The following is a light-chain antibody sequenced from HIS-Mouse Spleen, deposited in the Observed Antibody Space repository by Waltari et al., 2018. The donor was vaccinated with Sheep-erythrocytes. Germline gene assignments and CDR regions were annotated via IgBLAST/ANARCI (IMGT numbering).Light chain of an antibody. V-gene: IGLV2-8*01. J-gene: IGLJ1*01. CDR3: SSYAGSNNYV. CDR1: SSDVGGYNY. Sequence: QSALTQPASVSGSPGQSITISCTGTSSDVGGYNYVSWYQQHPGKAPKLMIYEVSKRRSGVPDRFSGSKSGNAASLTVSGLQAEDEADYYCSSYAGSNNYVFGTGTKVTVL. CDR2: EVS.